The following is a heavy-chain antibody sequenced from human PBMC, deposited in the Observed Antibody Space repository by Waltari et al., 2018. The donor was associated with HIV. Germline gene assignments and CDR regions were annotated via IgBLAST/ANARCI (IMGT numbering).Heavy chain of an antibody. J-gene: IGHJ4*02. CDR1: GFTFSFYW. CDR2: LNQAGNER. D-gene: IGHD3-10*01. Sequence: EVQLVESGGGWVQPGGSLTLTCEASGFTFSFYWLSWVRQAPGKGREWVAKLNQAGNERQYVDAGRGRFTISRDNGKTSLFLQMNSLSVDDTAVYYCATTHGSGDYDNDFDYWGQGTLV. CDR3: ATTHGSGDYDNDFDY. V-gene: IGHV3-7*01.